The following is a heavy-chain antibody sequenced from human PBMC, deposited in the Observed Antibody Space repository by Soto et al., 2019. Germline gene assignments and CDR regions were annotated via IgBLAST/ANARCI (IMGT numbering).Heavy chain of an antibody. J-gene: IGHJ4*02. Sequence: SETLSLTCTVSGGSISSYYWSWVRQPPGKGLEWIGYIYYSGSTNYNPSLKSRVTISVDTSKNQFSLKLSSVTAADTAVYYCARALLSVYGDYGGVDYWGQGTLVTVSS. CDR3: ARALLSVYGDYGGVDY. CDR2: IYYSGST. CDR1: GGSISSYY. V-gene: IGHV4-59*01. D-gene: IGHD4-17*01.